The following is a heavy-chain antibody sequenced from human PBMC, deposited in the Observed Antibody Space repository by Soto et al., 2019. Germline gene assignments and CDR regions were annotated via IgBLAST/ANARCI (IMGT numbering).Heavy chain of an antibody. V-gene: IGHV3-11*05. Sequence: QVQLVESGGGLVKPGGSLRLSCAASGFTFSDYYMNWVRQAPGKGLEGIADISTSSSCTNYAGSGKGRFTISRDNAKNSLSLQMNSLRAEDTAVYYCASGGTVGYWGQGTLVTVSS. CDR1: GFTFSDYY. CDR3: ASGGTVGY. J-gene: IGHJ4*02. D-gene: IGHD4-4*01. CDR2: ISTSSSCT.